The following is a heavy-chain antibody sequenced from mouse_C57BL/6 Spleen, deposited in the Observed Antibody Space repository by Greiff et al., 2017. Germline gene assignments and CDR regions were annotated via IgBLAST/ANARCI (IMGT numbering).Heavy chain of an antibody. Sequence: EVMLVESGGGLVKPGGSLTLSCAASGFTFSDYGMHWVRQAPEKGLEWVAYISSGSSTIYYADPVKGRFTISRDNAKNTLFLQMTSLRSEDTAMYYCARGGNYLYYFDYWGQGTTLTVSS. V-gene: IGHV5-17*01. D-gene: IGHD2-1*01. CDR2: ISSGSSTI. CDR3: ARGGNYLYYFDY. CDR1: GFTFSDYG. J-gene: IGHJ2*01.